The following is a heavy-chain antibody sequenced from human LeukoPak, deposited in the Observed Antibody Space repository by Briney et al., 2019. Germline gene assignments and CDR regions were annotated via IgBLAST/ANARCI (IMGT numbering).Heavy chain of an antibody. CDR1: GGSISSYY. J-gene: IGHJ3*02. Sequence: PSETLSLTCTVSGGSISSYYWSWIRQPAGKGLEWIGRTYTSGSTNYNPSLKSRVTMSVDTSKNQFSLKLSSVTAADTAVYYCARENKSTVTTLRFFDIWGQGTMVTVSS. D-gene: IGHD4-17*01. V-gene: IGHV4-4*07. CDR2: TYTSGST. CDR3: ARENKSTVTTLRFFDI.